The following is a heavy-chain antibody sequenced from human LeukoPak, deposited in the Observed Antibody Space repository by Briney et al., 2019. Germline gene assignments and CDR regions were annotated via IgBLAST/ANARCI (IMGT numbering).Heavy chain of an antibody. CDR1: GGSISSSSYY. V-gene: IGHV4-39*01. J-gene: IGHJ4*02. D-gene: IGHD3-10*01. CDR2: IYYSGST. Sequence: SETLSLTCSVPGGSISSSSYYWGWIRQPPGKGLEWIGSIYYSGSTHYNPSLKSRVTISGDTSKNQFSLKLTSVTAADTAVYYCARHLRYGSGSQYYFDYWSQGIPVTVSP. CDR3: ARHLRYGSGSQYYFDY.